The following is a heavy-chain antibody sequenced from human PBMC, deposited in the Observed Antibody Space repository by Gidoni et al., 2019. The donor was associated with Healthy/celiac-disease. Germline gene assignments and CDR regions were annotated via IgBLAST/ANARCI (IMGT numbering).Heavy chain of an antibody. Sequence: QVQLVESGGGLVKPGGSLRLSCVVSGFTFRDYYMSWIRQAPGKGLEWVSYIANSGGYTNYADSVKGRFTISRDNAKNSLNLQMNSLRVEDTAVYYCARISSYWAFDYWGQGTLITVSS. D-gene: IGHD2-8*02. CDR2: IANSGGYT. CDR3: ARISSYWAFDY. CDR1: GFTFRDYY. V-gene: IGHV3-11*06. J-gene: IGHJ4*02.